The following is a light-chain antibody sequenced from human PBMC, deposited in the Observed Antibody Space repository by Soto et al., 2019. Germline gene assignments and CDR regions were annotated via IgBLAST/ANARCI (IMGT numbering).Light chain of an antibody. Sequence: QSVLTQPPSASGTPGQRVTISCSGSSSNIGSNYVYWYQQLPGTAPKLLIYRNNQRPSGVPDRFSGSKSGTSASLAISGHRSEDEADSYCAAWDDSLSGLVFGGGTKVTVL. J-gene: IGLJ3*02. V-gene: IGLV1-47*01. CDR1: SSNIGSNY. CDR2: RNN. CDR3: AAWDDSLSGLV.